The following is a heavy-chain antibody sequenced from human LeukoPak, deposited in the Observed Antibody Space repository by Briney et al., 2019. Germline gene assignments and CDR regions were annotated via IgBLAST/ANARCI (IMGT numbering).Heavy chain of an antibody. CDR1: GGSISSYY. CDR3: ASDTVTYYYYGMDV. D-gene: IGHD4-17*01. Sequence: SETLSLTCTVSGGSISSYYWSWIRQPPGKGLEWIGYIYYSGSTNYNPSLKSRVTISVDTSKNQFSLKLSSVTAADTAVYYCASDTVTYYYYGMDVWGQGTTVTVSS. V-gene: IGHV4-59*01. CDR2: IYYSGST. J-gene: IGHJ6*02.